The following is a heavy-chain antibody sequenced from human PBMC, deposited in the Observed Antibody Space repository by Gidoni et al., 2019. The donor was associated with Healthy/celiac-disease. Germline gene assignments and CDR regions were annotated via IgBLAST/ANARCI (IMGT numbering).Heavy chain of an antibody. CDR3: ARPSRNRSPGYCSSTSCYGLAAFDI. Sequence: QVQLVQSGAEVKKPGSSVKVSCKASGVTFSSYAISWVRQAPGQGLEWMGGIIPIFGTANYAQKFQGRVTITADESTSTAYMELSSLRSEDTAVYYCARPSRNRSPGYCSSTSCYGLAAFDIWGQGTMVTVSS. V-gene: IGHV1-69*01. CDR1: GVTFSSYA. D-gene: IGHD2-2*01. CDR2: IIPIFGTA. J-gene: IGHJ3*02.